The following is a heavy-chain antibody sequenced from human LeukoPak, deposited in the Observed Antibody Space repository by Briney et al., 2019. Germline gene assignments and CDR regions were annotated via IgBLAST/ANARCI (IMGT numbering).Heavy chain of an antibody. CDR2: IYHSGST. CDR1: GGSISSSNW. V-gene: IGHV4-4*02. D-gene: IGHD3-22*01. CDR3: ARASYYDSLGFDY. Sequence: SETLSLTCAVSGGSISSSNWWSWVRQPPGKGVEWIGEIYHSGSTNYNPSLKSRVTISVDKSKNQFSLKLSSVTAADTAVYYCARASYYDSLGFDYWGQGTLVTVSS. J-gene: IGHJ4*02.